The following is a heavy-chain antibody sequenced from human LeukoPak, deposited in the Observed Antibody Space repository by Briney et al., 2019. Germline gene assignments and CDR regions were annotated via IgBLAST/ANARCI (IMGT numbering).Heavy chain of an antibody. D-gene: IGHD6-13*01. CDR3: ARGDSSSSKGDAFDI. Sequence: GGSLRLSCAASRFTVSSNYMSWVRQAPGKGLEWVSVIYSGGSTYYADSVKGRFTISRDNSKNTLYLQMNSLRAEDTAVYYCARGDSSSSKGDAFDIWGQGTMVTVSS. V-gene: IGHV3-53*01. CDR2: IYSGGST. J-gene: IGHJ3*02. CDR1: RFTVSSNY.